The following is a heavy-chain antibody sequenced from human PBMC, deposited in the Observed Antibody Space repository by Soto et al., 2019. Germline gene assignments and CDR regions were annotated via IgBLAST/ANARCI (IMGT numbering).Heavy chain of an antibody. J-gene: IGHJ4*02. CDR3: ANGPENRLDY. CDR2: ISYDGSNK. CDR1: GFTFSSYG. V-gene: IGHV3-30*18. Sequence: QVQLVESGGGVVQPGRSLRLSCAASGFTFSSYGMHWVRQAPGKGLEWVAVISYDGSNKYYADSVKGRFTISRDNSKNTLYLQMNSLRAEDTAVYYCANGPENRLDYWGQGTLVTVSS.